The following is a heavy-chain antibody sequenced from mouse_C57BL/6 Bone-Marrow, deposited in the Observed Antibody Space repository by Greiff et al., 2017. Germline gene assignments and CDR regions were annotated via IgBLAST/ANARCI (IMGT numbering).Heavy chain of an antibody. D-gene: IGHD1-1*01. J-gene: IGHJ1*03. CDR2: IWSGGST. CDR3: AIITTVVAPYWYFDV. Sequence: VQGVESGPGLVQPSQSLSITCTVSGFSLTSYGVHWVRQSPGKGLEWLGVIWSGGSTDYNAAFISRLSISKDNSKSQVFFKMNSLQADDTAIYYCAIITTVVAPYWYFDVWGTGTTVTVSS. V-gene: IGHV2-2*01. CDR1: GFSLTSYG.